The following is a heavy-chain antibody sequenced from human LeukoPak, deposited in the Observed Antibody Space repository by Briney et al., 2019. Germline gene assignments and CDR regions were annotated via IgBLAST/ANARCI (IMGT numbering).Heavy chain of an antibody. J-gene: IGHJ4*02. CDR1: GYTFTSYG. CDR3: ARGWDSSGQMPFLY. CDR2: ISAYNGNT. V-gene: IGHV1-18*01. D-gene: IGHD3-22*01. Sequence: GASVKVSCKASGYTFTSYGISWVRQAPGQGLEWMGWISAYNGNTNYAQKLQGRVTITADVSTSTAYVELSSLRSEDTAVYYCARGWDSSGQMPFLYWGQGTLVTVSS.